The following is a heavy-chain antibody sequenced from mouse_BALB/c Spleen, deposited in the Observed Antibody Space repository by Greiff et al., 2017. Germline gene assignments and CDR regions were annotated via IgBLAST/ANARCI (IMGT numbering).Heavy chain of an antibody. CDR2: IYPGDGDT. CDR3: ARSPAYYGNFDY. V-gene: IGHV1-80*01. D-gene: IGHD2-10*01. Sequence: QVHVKQSGAELVRPGSSVKISCKASGYAFSSYWMNWVKQRPGQGLEWIGQIYPGDGDTNYNGKFKGKATLTADKSSSTAYMQLSSLTSEDSAVYFCARSPAYYGNFDYWGQGTTLTVSS. J-gene: IGHJ2*01. CDR1: GYAFSSYW.